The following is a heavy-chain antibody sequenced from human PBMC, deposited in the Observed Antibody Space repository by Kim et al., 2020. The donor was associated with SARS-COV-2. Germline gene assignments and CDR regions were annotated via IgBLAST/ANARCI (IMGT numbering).Heavy chain of an antibody. V-gene: IGHV1-69*04. CDR2: IIPILGIA. CDR1: GGTFSSYA. Sequence: SVKVSCKASGGTFSSYAISWVRQAPGQGLEWMGRIIPILGIANYAQKFQGRVTITADKSTSTAYMELSSLRSEDTAVYYCAGGLGYYFVGDYWGQGTLVTVSS. D-gene: IGHD3-22*01. CDR3: AGGLGYYFVGDY. J-gene: IGHJ4*02.